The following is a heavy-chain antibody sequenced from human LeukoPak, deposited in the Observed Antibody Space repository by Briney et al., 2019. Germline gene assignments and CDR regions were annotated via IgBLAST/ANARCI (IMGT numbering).Heavy chain of an antibody. Sequence: GGSLRLSCAASGFTFSSYAMHWVRQAPGKGLEWVAVISYDGSNKYYADSVKGRFTISRDNSKNTLYLQMNSLRAEDTAVYYCARDSMAGTMWPNHYYYYMDVWGKGTTVTVSS. CDR3: ARDSMAGTMWPNHYYYYMDV. CDR1: GFTFSSYA. V-gene: IGHV3-30*04. J-gene: IGHJ6*03. D-gene: IGHD6-19*01. CDR2: ISYDGSNK.